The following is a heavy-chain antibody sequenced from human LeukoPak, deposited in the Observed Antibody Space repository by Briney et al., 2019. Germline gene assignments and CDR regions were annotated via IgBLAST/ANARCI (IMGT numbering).Heavy chain of an antibody. CDR1: GGTFSSYA. CDR3: ARGRSYYYYGMDV. D-gene: IGHD2-15*01. Sequence: SVKVSCKASGGTFSSYAISWVRQAPGQGLEWMGRIIPILGIANYAQKFQGRVTITADKSTSTAYMELSSLRSEDTAVYYCARGRSYYYYGMDVWGQGTTVTVSS. CDR2: IIPILGIA. V-gene: IGHV1-69*04. J-gene: IGHJ6*02.